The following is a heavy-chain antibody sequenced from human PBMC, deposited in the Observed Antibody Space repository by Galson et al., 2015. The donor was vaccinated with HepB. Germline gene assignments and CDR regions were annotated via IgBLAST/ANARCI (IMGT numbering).Heavy chain of an antibody. V-gene: IGHV3-21*01. D-gene: IGHD6-19*01. CDR1: GFTFSSYS. Sequence: SLRLSCAASGFTFSSYSMNWVRQAPGKGLEWVSSISSSSSYIYYADSVKGRFTISRDNAKNSLYLQMNSLRAEDTAVYYCARYSSGRYGDAFDIWGQGTMVTVSS. CDR2: ISSSSSYI. CDR3: ARYSSGRYGDAFDI. J-gene: IGHJ3*02.